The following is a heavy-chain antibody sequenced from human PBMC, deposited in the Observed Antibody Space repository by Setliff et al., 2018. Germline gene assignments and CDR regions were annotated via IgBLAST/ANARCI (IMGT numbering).Heavy chain of an antibody. Sequence: PGGSLRLSCAASGFTFDDYAMHWVRQAPGKGLEWVSGISWNSGSIGYADSVKGRFTISRDNAKNSLYLQMNSLRAEDTALYYCAKVAVAGMGAFDIWGQGTMVTVSS. CDR1: GFTFDDYA. J-gene: IGHJ3*02. V-gene: IGHV3-9*01. D-gene: IGHD6-19*01. CDR2: ISWNSGSI. CDR3: AKVAVAGMGAFDI.